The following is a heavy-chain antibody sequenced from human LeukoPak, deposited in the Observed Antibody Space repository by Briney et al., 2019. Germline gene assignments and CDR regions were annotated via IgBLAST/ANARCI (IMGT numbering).Heavy chain of an antibody. CDR1: GGSISSGGYY. CDR2: IYYSGST. J-gene: IGHJ5*02. CDR3: ARSKFSKLGNRFDP. Sequence: SETLSLTCTVSGGSISSGGYYWSWIRQHPGKGLEWIGYIYYSGSTYYNPSLKSRVTISVDTSKNQFSLKLSSVTAADTAVYYCARSKFSKLGNRFDPWGQGTLVTVSS. D-gene: IGHD4-11*01. V-gene: IGHV4-31*03.